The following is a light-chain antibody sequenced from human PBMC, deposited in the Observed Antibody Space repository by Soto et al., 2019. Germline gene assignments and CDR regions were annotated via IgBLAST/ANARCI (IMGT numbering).Light chain of an antibody. CDR1: STNIGAGYD. Sequence: QSVLTQPPSVSGAPGQTVTISCTGSSTNIGAGYDVYWYQQLPGTAPKLLIDGNSNRPSGVTDRFSGSNSGTAASLAIAGLDDEDAADYCCQSSDSSLSVVFGGGTKLTVL. V-gene: IGLV1-40*01. J-gene: IGLJ2*01. CDR2: GNS. CDR3: QSSDSSLSVV.